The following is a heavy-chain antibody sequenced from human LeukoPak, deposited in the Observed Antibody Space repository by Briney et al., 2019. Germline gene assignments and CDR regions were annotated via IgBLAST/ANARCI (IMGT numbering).Heavy chain of an antibody. Sequence: ASVTVSCKASGYTFTGYYMHWVRQAPGQGLEWMGWINPNSGGTNYAQKFQGRVTMTRDTSISTAYMELSRLRSDDTAVYYCARASPYPSNYYDSSCFDYWGQGTLVTVSS. D-gene: IGHD3-22*01. CDR3: ARASPYPSNYYDSSCFDY. CDR2: INPNSGGT. J-gene: IGHJ4*02. CDR1: GYTFTGYY. V-gene: IGHV1-2*02.